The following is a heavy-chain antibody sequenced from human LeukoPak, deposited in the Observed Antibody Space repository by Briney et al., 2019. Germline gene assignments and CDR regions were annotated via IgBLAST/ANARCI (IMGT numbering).Heavy chain of an antibody. CDR3: ARVGGGYDSYYYGMDV. Sequence: SETLSLTCAVYGGSFSGYYWSWLRQPPGKGLEWIGEINHSGSTNYNPSLKSRVTISVDTSKNQFSLKLSSVTAADTAVYYCARVGGGYDSYYYGMDVWGQGTTVTVSS. J-gene: IGHJ6*02. CDR1: GGSFSGYY. D-gene: IGHD5-12*01. V-gene: IGHV4-34*01. CDR2: INHSGST.